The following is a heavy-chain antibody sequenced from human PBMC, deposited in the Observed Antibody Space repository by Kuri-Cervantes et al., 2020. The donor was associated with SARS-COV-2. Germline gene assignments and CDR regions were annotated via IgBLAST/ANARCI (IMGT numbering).Heavy chain of an antibody. J-gene: IGHJ2*01. Sequence: SETLSLTCTVSGGSISSYYWSWIRQPPGKGLEWIGYIYYTGSTNYNPSLKSRVTISVDTSKKQLSLKLSSVTAADTAVYYCASTGRDCSGGSCYHYWYFDLWGPGTLVTVSS. CDR2: IYYTGST. V-gene: IGHV4-59*08. D-gene: IGHD2-15*01. CDR1: GGSISSYY. CDR3: ASTGRDCSGGSCYHYWYFDL.